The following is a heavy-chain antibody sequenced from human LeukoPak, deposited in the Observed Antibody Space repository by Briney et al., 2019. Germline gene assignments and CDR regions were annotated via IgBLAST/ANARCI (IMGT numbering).Heavy chain of an antibody. V-gene: IGHV1-18*01. CDR2: ISAYNGNT. D-gene: IGHD3-22*01. CDR1: GYTFTSYG. J-gene: IGHJ4*02. Sequence: ASVKVSCKASGYTFTSYGISWVRQAPGQGLEWMGWISAYNGNTNYAQKLQGRVTMTTDTSTSTAYMELRSLRSDDTAVYYCARVYYYDSSGYYYLRYFNYWGQGTLVTVSS. CDR3: ARVYYYDSSGYYYLRYFNY.